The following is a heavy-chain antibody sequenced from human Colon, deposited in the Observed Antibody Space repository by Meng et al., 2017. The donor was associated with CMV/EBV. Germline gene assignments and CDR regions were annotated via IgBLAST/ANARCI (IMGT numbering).Heavy chain of an antibody. V-gene: IGHV3-11*04. CDR2: ISSSGSTI. CDR1: GFTFSDYY. Sequence: GESLKISCAASGFTFSDYYMSWIRQAPGKGLEWVSYISSSGSTIYYADSVKGRFTISRDNAKNSLYLQMNSLRAEDTAVYYCAKGDGYNYDNWFDPWGQGTLVTVSS. D-gene: IGHD5-24*01. CDR3: AKGDGYNYDNWFDP. J-gene: IGHJ5*02.